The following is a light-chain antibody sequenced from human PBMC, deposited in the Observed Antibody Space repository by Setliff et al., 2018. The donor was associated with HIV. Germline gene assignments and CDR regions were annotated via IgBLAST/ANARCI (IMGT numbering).Light chain of an antibody. V-gene: IGLV2-23*02. CDR3: CSYAGSSTYV. CDR2: EVN. Sequence: QSALTQPASVSGSPGQSITISCTGTSSDVGSYNLASWYQQHPGKAPKLMIYEVNKRPSGVSYRFSGSKSGNTASLTISGLQAEDEADYYCCSYAGSSTYVFGTGTKVTVL. J-gene: IGLJ1*01. CDR1: SSDVGSYNL.